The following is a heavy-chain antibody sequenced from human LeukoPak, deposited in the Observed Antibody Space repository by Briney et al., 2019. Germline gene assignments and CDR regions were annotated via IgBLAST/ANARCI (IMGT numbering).Heavy chain of an antibody. CDR2: INPNSGGT. D-gene: IGHD2-2*01. V-gene: IGHV1-2*02. J-gene: IGHJ5*02. Sequence: ASVKVSCKASGYTFTRYYMHWVRQAPGQGLEWMGWINPNSGGTNYAQKFQGRVTMNRDTSISTAYMELSRLRSDDTAVYYCARDRLPDIVVVPAAVNWFDPWGQGTLVTVSS. CDR3: ARDRLPDIVVVPAAVNWFDP. CDR1: GYTFTRYY.